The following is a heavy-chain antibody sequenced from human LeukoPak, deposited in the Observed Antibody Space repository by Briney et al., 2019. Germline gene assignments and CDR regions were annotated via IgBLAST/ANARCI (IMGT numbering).Heavy chain of an antibody. Sequence: GGSLRLSCVASGFTFSTYSINWVRHAPGKGLEWISYISSGGTTTYYADSVKGRFTISRDNAKSSLLLQMNSLRAEDTAMYYCAKVGGTYYYDSSGYYYPPFWDHWGQGTLVTVSS. D-gene: IGHD3-22*01. CDR2: ISSGGTTT. CDR3: AKVGGTYYYDSSGYYYPPFWDH. CDR1: GFTFSTYS. V-gene: IGHV3-48*01. J-gene: IGHJ4*02.